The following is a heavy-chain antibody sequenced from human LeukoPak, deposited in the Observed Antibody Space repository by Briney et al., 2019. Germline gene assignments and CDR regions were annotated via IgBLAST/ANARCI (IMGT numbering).Heavy chain of an antibody. CDR1: GFTFSSYW. CDR2: IEQDGSEK. J-gene: IGHJ4*02. CDR3: ARPPNHCSGGTCYFPFDC. V-gene: IGHV3-7*01. D-gene: IGHD2-15*01. Sequence: PGGSLRLSCAASGFTFSSYWMNWVRQAPGKGLEWVANIEQDGSEKYYVDSVNGRFTISRDNAKNSLYLQMNSLRVEDTAVYYCARPPNHCSGGTCYFPFDCWGQGTLVTVSS.